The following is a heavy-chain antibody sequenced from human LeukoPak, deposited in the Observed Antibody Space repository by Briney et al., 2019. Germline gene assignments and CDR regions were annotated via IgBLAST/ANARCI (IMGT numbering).Heavy chain of an antibody. Sequence: PGGSLRLSCAASGFTFSSYAMSWVRQAPGKGLEWVSAISGSGGSTYYADSVKGRFTISRDNSKNTLYLQMNSLRAEDTAVYYCATSKERGYRSFDYWGQGTLVTVSS. J-gene: IGHJ4*02. CDR2: ISGSGGST. CDR1: GFTFSSYA. V-gene: IGHV3-23*01. D-gene: IGHD5-18*01. CDR3: ATSKERGYRSFDY.